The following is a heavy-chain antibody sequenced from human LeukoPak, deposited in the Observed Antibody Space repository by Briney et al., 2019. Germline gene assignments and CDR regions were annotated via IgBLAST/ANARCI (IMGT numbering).Heavy chain of an antibody. D-gene: IGHD6-19*01. J-gene: IGHJ4*02. Sequence: GGSLRLSCAASGFTFSSYSMNWVRQAPGKGLEWVSSISGSSSYIYYADSVKGRFTISRDNAKNSLYLQMNSLRAEDTAVYYCARIVAGKFSVSDYWGQGTLVTVSS. CDR3: ARIVAGKFSVSDY. V-gene: IGHV3-21*01. CDR1: GFTFSSYS. CDR2: ISGSSSYI.